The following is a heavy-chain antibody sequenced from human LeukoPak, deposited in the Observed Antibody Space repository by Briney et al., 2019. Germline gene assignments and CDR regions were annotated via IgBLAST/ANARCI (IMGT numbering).Heavy chain of an antibody. CDR2: ISSSSSYI. D-gene: IGHD3-22*01. J-gene: IGHJ3*02. CDR3: AIMTTVTYYYDSRAPYAFDI. V-gene: IGHV3-21*01. Sequence: GGSLRLSCAASGFTFSSYAMNWVRQAPGKGLEWVSSISSSSSYIYYADSVKGRFTISRDNAKNSLYLQMNSLRAEDTAVYYCAIMTTVTYYYDSRAPYAFDIWGQGTMVTVSS. CDR1: GFTFSSYA.